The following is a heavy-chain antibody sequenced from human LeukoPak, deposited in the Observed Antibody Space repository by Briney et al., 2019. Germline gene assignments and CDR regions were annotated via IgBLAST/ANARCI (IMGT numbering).Heavy chain of an antibody. D-gene: IGHD3-3*01. V-gene: IGHV3-7*02. Sequence: GGSLRLSCAGSGLTFSSHWMNWVRQAPGKGLEWVASIKDDGSEKHFLDSVNGRFAISRDNAKNSLYLQMSSLRAEDTAVYYCARRGITISGVLVYHYSGLDVWGQGTTVTVSS. CDR1: GLTFSSHW. CDR3: ARRGITISGVLVYHYSGLDV. CDR2: IKDDGSEK. J-gene: IGHJ6*02.